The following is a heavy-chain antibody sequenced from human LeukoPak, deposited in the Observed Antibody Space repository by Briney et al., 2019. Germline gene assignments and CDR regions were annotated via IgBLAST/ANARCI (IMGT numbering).Heavy chain of an antibody. CDR2: AYYRSKWYI. D-gene: IGHD7-27*01. V-gene: IGHV6-1*01. Sequence: SQTLSLTCAISGDSVSSNSAIWNWIRQSPSRGLEWLGRAYYRSKWYIGYAVSVKGRITINPDTSKNQFSLQLNSVTPEDTAIYYCVRDRAVTGDRAFDIWGQGTMLTVSS. J-gene: IGHJ3*02. CDR3: VRDRAVTGDRAFDI. CDR1: GDSVSSNSAI.